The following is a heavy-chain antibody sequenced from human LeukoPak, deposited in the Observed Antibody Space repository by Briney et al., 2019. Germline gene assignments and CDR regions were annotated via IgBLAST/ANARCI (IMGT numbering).Heavy chain of an antibody. J-gene: IGHJ5*02. CDR3: AKDSSGWDTWFDP. Sequence: GGSLRLSCAASGFIFSNFAMSWVRQAPGKGPEWVSTISGSRTYTYYTDSVKGRFTISRDNSKNTLYLRLNSLRAEDTAVYYCAKDSSGWDTWFDPWGQGTLVTVSS. D-gene: IGHD6-19*01. CDR1: GFIFSNFA. V-gene: IGHV3-23*01. CDR2: ISGSRTYT.